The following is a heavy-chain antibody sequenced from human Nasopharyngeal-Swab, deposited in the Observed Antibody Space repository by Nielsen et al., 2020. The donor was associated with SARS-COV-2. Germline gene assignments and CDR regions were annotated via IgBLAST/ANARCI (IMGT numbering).Heavy chain of an antibody. CDR1: GGSISSSNW. V-gene: IGHV4-4*02. CDR3: ARRPGIAAAGTGNFDY. J-gene: IGHJ4*02. Sequence: SETLSLTCAVSGGSISSSNWWSWVRQPPGKGLEWIGEIYHSGSTNYNPSHKSRVTISVDKSKNQFSLKLSSVTAADTAVYYCARRPGIAAAGTGNFDYWGQGTLVTVSS. CDR2: IYHSGST. D-gene: IGHD6-13*01.